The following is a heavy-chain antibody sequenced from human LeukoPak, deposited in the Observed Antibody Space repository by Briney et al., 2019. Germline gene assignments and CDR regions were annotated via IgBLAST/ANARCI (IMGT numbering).Heavy chain of an antibody. D-gene: IGHD5-18*01. CDR2: INHSGST. CDR1: GGSFSGYY. V-gene: IGHV4-34*01. Sequence: SETLSLTCAVYGGSFSGYYWSWIRQPPGKGLEWIWEINHSGSTNYNPSLKSRVTISVDTSKNQFSLKLSSVTAADTAVYYCARDRRIQLWTTGLYYFDYWGQGTLVTVSS. CDR3: ARDRRIQLWTTGLYYFDY. J-gene: IGHJ4*02.